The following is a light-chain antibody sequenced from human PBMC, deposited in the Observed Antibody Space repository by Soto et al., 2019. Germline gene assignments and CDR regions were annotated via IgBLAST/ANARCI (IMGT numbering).Light chain of an antibody. CDR2: DAS. J-gene: IGKJ2*01. CDR1: QSVSVY. Sequence: EIVLTQSPATLSLSPGEKATLSCRASQSVSVYLAWYQQKPGQAPRLLIYDASNRATGIPDRFSGSGSGTDFTLTISNLEAEDFAVYYCQQRANWPPYTVGQGTKLEIK. V-gene: IGKV3-11*01. CDR3: QQRANWPPYT.